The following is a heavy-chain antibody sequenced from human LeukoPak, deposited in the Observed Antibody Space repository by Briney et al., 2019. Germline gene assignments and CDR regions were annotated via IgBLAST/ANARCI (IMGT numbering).Heavy chain of an antibody. V-gene: IGHV4-61*02. CDR3: ARDVGSRWFSIWFDP. CDR2: IYTGGSA. D-gene: IGHD6-13*01. Sequence: SQTLSLTCTVSGGSISSGDYYWTWIRQPAGKGLEWIGRIYTGGSANYNPSLKSRVTISVDTSKNQFSLRLNSVTAADTAMYYCARDVGSRWFSIWFDPWGQGTLVTVSS. J-gene: IGHJ5*02. CDR1: GGSISSGDYY.